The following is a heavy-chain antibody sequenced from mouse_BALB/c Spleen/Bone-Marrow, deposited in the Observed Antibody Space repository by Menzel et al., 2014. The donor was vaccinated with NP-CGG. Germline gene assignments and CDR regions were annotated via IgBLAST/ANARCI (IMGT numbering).Heavy chain of an antibody. D-gene: IGHD1-1*01. CDR1: GFTFSSYG. CDR2: INSNGGST. CDR3: ARDPLYYYA. J-gene: IGHJ3*01. Sequence: DVKLVESGGGLVQPRGSLKLSCAASGFTFSSYGMSWVRQTPDKRLELVATINSNGGSTYYPDSVKGRFTISRDNAKNTLYLQMSSLKSEDTAMYYCARDPLYYYAWGQGTLVTVSA. V-gene: IGHV5-6-3*01.